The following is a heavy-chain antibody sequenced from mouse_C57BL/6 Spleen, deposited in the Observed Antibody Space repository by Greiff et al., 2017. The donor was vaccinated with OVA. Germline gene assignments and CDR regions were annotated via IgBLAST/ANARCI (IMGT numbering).Heavy chain of an antibody. J-gene: IGHJ2*01. V-gene: IGHV1-64*01. CDR1: GYTFTSYW. Sequence: VQLQQPGAELVKPGASVKLSCKASGYTFTSYWMHWVKQRPGQGLEWIGMIHPNSGSTNYNEKFKSNATLTVDKSSSTAYMQLSSLTSEDSAVYDCARGAYYIDYWGQRTTLTVSS. CDR2: IHPNSGST. CDR3: ARGAYYIDY.